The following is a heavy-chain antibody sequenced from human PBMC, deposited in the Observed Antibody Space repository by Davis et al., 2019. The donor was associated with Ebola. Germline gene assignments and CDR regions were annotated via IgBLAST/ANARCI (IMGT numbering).Heavy chain of an antibody. J-gene: IGHJ4*02. CDR2: IYYSGST. V-gene: IGHV4-39*01. CDR1: GGSISSSSYY. Sequence: PGGSLRLSCTVSGGSISSSSYYWGWIRQPPGKGLEWIGSIYYSGSTYYNPSLKSRVTISVDTSKNQFSLKLSSVTAADTAVYYCARPEDWGQGTLVTVSS. CDR3: ARPED.